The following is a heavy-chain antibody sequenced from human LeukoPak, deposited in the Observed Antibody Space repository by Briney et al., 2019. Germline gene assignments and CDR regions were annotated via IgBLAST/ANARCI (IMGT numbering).Heavy chain of an antibody. CDR1: GFTFSSYW. J-gene: IGHJ4*02. CDR3: ARDGYSSSWGFSYFDY. D-gene: IGHD6-13*01. V-gene: IGHV3-7*03. Sequence: GGSLRLSCAASGFTFSSYWMSWVRQAPGKGLEWVANIKQDGSEKYYVDSVKGRFTISRDNAKNSLYLQMNSLRAEDTALYYCARDGYSSSWGFSYFDYWGQGTLVTVSS. CDR2: IKQDGSEK.